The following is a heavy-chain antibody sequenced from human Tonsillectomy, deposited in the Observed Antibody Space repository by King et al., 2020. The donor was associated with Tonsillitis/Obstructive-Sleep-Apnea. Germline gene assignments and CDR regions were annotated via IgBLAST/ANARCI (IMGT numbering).Heavy chain of an antibody. D-gene: IGHD3-16*01. CDR1: GYSFTSYW. V-gene: IGHV5-10-1*03. Sequence: QLVQSGAEVKKPGESLRISCKGSGYSFTSYWISWVRQMPGKGLEWMGKIDPSDSYTNYSTSFQGHVTISADKSISTAYLQWSSLKASDTAMYYCAAQGEGFDSAFYGMDVWGQGTTVTVSS. J-gene: IGHJ6*02. CDR3: AAQGEGFDSAFYGMDV. CDR2: IDPSDSYT.